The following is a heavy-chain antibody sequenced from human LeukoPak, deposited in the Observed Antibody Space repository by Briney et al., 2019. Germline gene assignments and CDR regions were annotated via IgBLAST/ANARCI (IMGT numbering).Heavy chain of an antibody. V-gene: IGHV3-7*03. CDR2: IREDGSEI. J-gene: IGHJ4*02. CDR1: GFTFSTYW. CDR3: TRDRSWSGYDY. D-gene: IGHD1-26*01. Sequence: GGSLRLSCGASGFTFSTYWMTWVRQAPGKGLEWVANIREDGSEIFYVDSVEGRFTISRDNAKNSMYLQMNSLRVEDSGLYYCTRDRSWSGYDYWGQGTLVTVSS.